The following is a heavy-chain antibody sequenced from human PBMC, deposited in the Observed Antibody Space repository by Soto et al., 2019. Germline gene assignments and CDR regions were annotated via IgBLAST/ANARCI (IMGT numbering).Heavy chain of an antibody. CDR2: ISGSGGST. CDR1: GFTFSSYA. V-gene: IGHV3-23*01. Sequence: GGSLRLSCAASGFTFSSYAMSWVRQAPGKGLEWVSAISGSGGSTYYADSVKGRFTISRDNSKNTLYLQMNSLRAEDTAVYYCAKDPVNSWFYDSSGYFDYWGQGTLVTVSS. CDR3: AKDPVNSWFYDSSGYFDY. D-gene: IGHD3-22*01. J-gene: IGHJ4*02.